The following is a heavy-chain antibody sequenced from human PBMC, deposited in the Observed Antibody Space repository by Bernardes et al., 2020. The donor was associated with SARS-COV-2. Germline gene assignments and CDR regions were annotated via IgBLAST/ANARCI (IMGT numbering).Heavy chain of an antibody. CDR2: ISNDGTYK. CDR1: GFTFSSYG. D-gene: IGHD2-21*01. Sequence: GGSLRLSCAASGFTFSSYGMHWVRQAPGKGLEWVAVISNDGTYKYYADSVKGRFTVSRDNRKNSLYLQMNSLRAEDSAIFYCVKDWRSSACDADCLWDWGQGTLVTVS. V-gene: IGHV3-30*18. J-gene: IGHJ4*02. CDR3: VKDWRSSACDADCLWD.